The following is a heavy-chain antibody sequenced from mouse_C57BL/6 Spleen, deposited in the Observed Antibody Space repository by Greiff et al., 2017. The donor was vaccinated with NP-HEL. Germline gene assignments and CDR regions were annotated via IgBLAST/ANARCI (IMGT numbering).Heavy chain of an antibody. CDR3: ARDRGSHYFDY. CDR2: INYDGSST. Sequence: EVMLVESEGGLVQPGSSMKLSCTASGFTFSDYYMAWVRQVPEKGLEWVANINYDGSSTYYLDSLKSRFIISRDNAKNILYLQMSSLKSEDTATYYCARDRGSHYFDYWGQGTTLTVSS. CDR1: GFTFSDYY. D-gene: IGHD1-1*01. J-gene: IGHJ2*01. V-gene: IGHV5-16*01.